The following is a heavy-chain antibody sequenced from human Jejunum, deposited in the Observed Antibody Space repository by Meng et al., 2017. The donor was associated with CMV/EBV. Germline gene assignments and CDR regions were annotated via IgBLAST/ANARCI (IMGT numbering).Heavy chain of an antibody. CDR1: GYFFTSFF. Sequence: VQPVQSGAEVKKPGASVTISCKASGYFFTSFFIHWVRQAPGQGLEWMGWINPENGDTNLAPKFQGRVTMTRDTAISTAYMELSRLRSDDTAFYYCARDSGYDAAWGQGTLVTVSS. CDR2: INPENGDT. CDR3: ARDSGYDAA. V-gene: IGHV1-2*02. D-gene: IGHD5-12*01. J-gene: IGHJ5*02.